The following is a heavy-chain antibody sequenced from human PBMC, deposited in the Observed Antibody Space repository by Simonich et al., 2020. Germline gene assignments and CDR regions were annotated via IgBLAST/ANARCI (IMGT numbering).Heavy chain of an antibody. CDR2: INHSGIT. J-gene: IGHJ3*02. CDR1: GGSFSGYY. D-gene: IGHD1-1*01. Sequence: QVQLQQWGAGLLKPSETLSLTCAVYGGSFSGYYWGWIRQPPGKGLEWNGEINHSGITSYNPSLKSRVTISVDTSKNQFSLKLSSVTAADTAVYYCARGKGWKNAFDIWGQGTMVTVSS. V-gene: IGHV4-34*01. CDR3: ARGKGWKNAFDI.